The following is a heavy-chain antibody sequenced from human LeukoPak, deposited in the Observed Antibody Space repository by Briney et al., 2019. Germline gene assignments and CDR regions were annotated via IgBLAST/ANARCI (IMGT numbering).Heavy chain of an antibody. V-gene: IGHV4-59*08. CDR2: IYYSGST. J-gene: IGHJ4*02. CDR3: ARAGLYVRYFDH. CDR1: GGSISSYY. Sequence: SETLSLTCTVSGGSISSYYWSWIRQPPGKGLEWIGYIYYSGSTNYNPSLKSRVTISVDTSKNQFSLKLSSVTAADTAVYYCARAGLYVRYFDHWGQGTLVTVSS. D-gene: IGHD5/OR15-5a*01.